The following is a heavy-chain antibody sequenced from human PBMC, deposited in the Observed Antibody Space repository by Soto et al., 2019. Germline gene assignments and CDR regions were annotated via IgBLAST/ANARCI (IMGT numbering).Heavy chain of an antibody. J-gene: IGHJ5*02. Sequence: GGSLRLSCAASGFTFSSYAMSWVRQAPGKGLEWVSYISSSSSTIYYADSVKGRFTISRDNAKNSLYLQMNSLRAEDTAVYYCARAEYSSSAEFDPWGQGTLVTAPQ. CDR2: ISSSSSTI. CDR1: GFTFSSYA. V-gene: IGHV3-48*01. D-gene: IGHD6-6*01. CDR3: ARAEYSSSAEFDP.